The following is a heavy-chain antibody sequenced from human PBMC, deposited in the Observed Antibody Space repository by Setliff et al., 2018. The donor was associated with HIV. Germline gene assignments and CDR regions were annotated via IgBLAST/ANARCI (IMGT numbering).Heavy chain of an antibody. D-gene: IGHD5-12*01. CDR1: GGSISSYY. J-gene: IGHJ6*03. CDR2: IYYNGNT. Sequence: SETLSLTCTVSGGSISSYYWSWIRQPPGKGLEWIGYIYYNGNTNYNPSLKSRVTISVDTSKNQLSLKLSSVTAADTAVYYCARHGAYEAYYDYMDVWGKGTTVTVSS. V-gene: IGHV4-59*01. CDR3: ARHGAYEAYYDYMDV.